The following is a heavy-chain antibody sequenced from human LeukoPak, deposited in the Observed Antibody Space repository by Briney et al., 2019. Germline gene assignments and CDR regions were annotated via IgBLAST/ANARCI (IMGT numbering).Heavy chain of an antibody. CDR1: GYTFSGYY. D-gene: IGHD3-22*01. CDR2: TNPNSGGT. V-gene: IGHV1-2*02. Sequence: ASVKVSCKTSGYTFSGYYIHWVRQAPGQGLEWMGWTNPNSGGTNYAQKFQGRVTMTRDTSISTAYMELSRLRSDDTAVYYCAREHSSGYYFDAFDIWGQGTMVTVSS. J-gene: IGHJ3*02. CDR3: AREHSSGYYFDAFDI.